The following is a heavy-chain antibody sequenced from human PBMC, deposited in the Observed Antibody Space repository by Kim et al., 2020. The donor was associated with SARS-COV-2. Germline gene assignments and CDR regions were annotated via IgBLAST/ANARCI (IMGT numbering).Heavy chain of an antibody. V-gene: IGHV3-21*01. CDR3: ARVPGAIRWASIGSGYFDY. CDR1: GFTFSSYS. D-gene: IGHD3-22*01. CDR2: ISSSSSYI. Sequence: GGSLRLSCAASGFTFSSYSMNWVRQAPGKGLEWVSSISSSSSYIYYADSVKGRFTISRDNAKNSLYLQMNSLRAEDTAVYYCARVPGAIRWASIGSGYFDYWGQGTLVTVSS. J-gene: IGHJ4*02.